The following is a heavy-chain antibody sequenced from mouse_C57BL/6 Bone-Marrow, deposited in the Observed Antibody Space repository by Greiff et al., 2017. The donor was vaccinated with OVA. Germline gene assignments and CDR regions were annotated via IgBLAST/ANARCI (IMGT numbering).Heavy chain of an antibody. CDR3: ARDWDGAMDY. D-gene: IGHD4-1*01. CDR2: IDPSDSET. V-gene: IGHV1-52*01. J-gene: IGHJ4*01. Sequence: VQLQQPGAELVRPGSSVKLSCKASGYTFTSYWMHWVKQRPIQGLEWIGNIDPSDSETHYNQKFKDKATLTVDQSSSTAYMQLSSLTSEDSAVYYCARDWDGAMDYWGQGTSVTVSS. CDR1: GYTFTSYW.